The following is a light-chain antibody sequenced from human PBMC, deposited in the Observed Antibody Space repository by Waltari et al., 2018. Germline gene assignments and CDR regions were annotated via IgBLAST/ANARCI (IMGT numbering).Light chain of an antibody. J-gene: IGKJ4*01. CDR2: WAS. Sequence: DIVMTQSPDSLTVSLGERATIDCKSIQSFLYGPNMKNYIAWYQLKSGQPPKLLISWASNWESGVPDRFSGSGSGTEFTLTISDLQAEDVAVYYCQEYYTDSLTFGGGTKVEIK. CDR1: QSFLYGPNMKNY. V-gene: IGKV4-1*01. CDR3: QEYYTDSLT.